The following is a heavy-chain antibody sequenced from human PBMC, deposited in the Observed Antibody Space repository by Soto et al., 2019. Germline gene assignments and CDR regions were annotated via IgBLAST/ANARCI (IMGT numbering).Heavy chain of an antibody. Sequence: QVQLVESGGGVVQPVRSLRLSFAASGFTFGSYGMHSVRQAPGKGLEWVAVISLDGSNAYYTDSVKGRFTISRDNCKDTLYLRMNRLRGDDTAVCYCVKLALMGLRAPFGNWSQGTLVTVSS. CDR1: GFTFGSYG. D-gene: IGHD2-8*01. V-gene: IGHV3-30*18. J-gene: IGHJ4*02. CDR3: VKLALMGLRAPFGN. CDR2: ISLDGSNA.